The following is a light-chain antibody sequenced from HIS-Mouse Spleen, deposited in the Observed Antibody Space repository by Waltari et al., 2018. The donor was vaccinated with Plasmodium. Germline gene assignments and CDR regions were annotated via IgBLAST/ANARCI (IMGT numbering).Light chain of an antibody. CDR3: YSTDSSGNHLWV. V-gene: IGLV3-10*01. Sequence: SYELTQPPSVSVSPGQTARITCSGDALPNQYSYWYQQKSGQAPVLVIYEDSKRPSGIPERFSGSSSGTMATLTISGAQVEDEADYYCYSTDSSGNHLWVFGGGTKLTVL. CDR2: EDS. J-gene: IGLJ3*02. CDR1: ALPNQY.